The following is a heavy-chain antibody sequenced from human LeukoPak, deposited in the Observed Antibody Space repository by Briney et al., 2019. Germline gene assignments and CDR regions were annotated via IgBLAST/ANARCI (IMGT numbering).Heavy chain of an antibody. Sequence: PGGSLRLSCAASGFTLSHYWMSWVRQAPGKGLEWVANIKQDGSEKYYVDSMKGRFTISRDNAKNSLYLQMNSLRAEDTAVYYCARGGEYSSSWYAGSDYWGQGTLVTVSS. J-gene: IGHJ4*02. V-gene: IGHV3-7*01. CDR3: ARGGEYSSSWYAGSDY. CDR2: IKQDGSEK. CDR1: GFTLSHYW. D-gene: IGHD6-13*01.